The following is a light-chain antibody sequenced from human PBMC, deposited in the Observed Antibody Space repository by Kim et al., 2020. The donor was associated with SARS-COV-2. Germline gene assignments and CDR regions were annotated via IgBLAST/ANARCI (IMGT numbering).Light chain of an antibody. Sequence: DVVLTQSPLSLPVTLGQPASISCRSRQSLVRIDGNTWLSWFQQRPGQSPRRLIYKISNRDYGVPDRFSGSGSGTDFTLKIIRVEAEDVGVYYSMQGTPWPRTFGGGTKVDIE. J-gene: IGKJ4*01. CDR3: MQGTPWPRT. V-gene: IGKV2-30*02. CDR1: QSLVRIDGNTW. CDR2: KIS.